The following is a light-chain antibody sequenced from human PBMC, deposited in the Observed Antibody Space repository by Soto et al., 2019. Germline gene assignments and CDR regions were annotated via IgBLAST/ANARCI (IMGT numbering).Light chain of an antibody. CDR1: SSDVGAYNY. CDR2: DVS. V-gene: IGLV2-14*01. CDR3: SSYTRSSPVV. Sequence: QSALTQPASVSGSPGQSITISCTGTSSDVGAYNYVSWYQQHPGKPPKLMIYDVSNRPSGVSNRFSGSKSGNTASLTISGLLAEDEADYYRSSYTRSSPVVFGGGTKLTVL. J-gene: IGLJ2*01.